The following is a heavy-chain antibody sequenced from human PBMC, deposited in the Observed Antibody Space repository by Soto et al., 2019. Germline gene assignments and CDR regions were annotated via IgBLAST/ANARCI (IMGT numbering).Heavy chain of an antibody. D-gene: IGHD6-6*01. CDR1: GYTFTSYD. V-gene: IGHV1-8*01. CDR2: MNPNSGNT. J-gene: IGHJ6*02. Sequence: ASVKVSCKASGYTFTSYDINWLRQSTGQGLEWMGWMNPNSGNTGYAQKFQGRVTMTGNTSISTAYMELSSLRSEDTAVYYCARGYSSSSVYYYGMDVWGQGTTVTVSS. CDR3: ARGYSSSSVYYYGMDV.